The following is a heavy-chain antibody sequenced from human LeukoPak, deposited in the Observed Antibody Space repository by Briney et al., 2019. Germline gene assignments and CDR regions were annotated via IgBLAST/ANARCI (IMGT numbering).Heavy chain of an antibody. J-gene: IGHJ3*02. V-gene: IGHV3-7*01. D-gene: IGHD3-10*01. CDR3: AREGRINIIDGLRDDAFDI. CDR2: IEQDGSDK. CDR1: GFTFSSYW. Sequence: PGGSLRLSCAASGFTFSSYWMSWVRQAPGKGLEWVANIEQDGSDKFYVDSVRGRFTISRDDAKNSLYLQMNSLRAEDTAVYYCAREGRINIIDGLRDDAFDIWGQGTMVTVSS.